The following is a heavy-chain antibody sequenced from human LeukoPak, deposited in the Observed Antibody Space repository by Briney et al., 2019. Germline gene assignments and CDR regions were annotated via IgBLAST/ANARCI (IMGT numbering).Heavy chain of an antibody. D-gene: IGHD6-13*01. J-gene: IGHJ4*02. Sequence: SETLSLTCAVSGYSISSGYYWGWIRQPPGKGLEWIGSIYHSGSTYYNPSLKSRVTISVDTSKNQFSLKLSSVTAADTAVYYCAREYGTGYSSSWYLPQHYFDYWGQGTLVTVSS. V-gene: IGHV4-38-2*02. CDR3: AREYGTGYSSSWYLPQHYFDY. CDR1: GYSISSGYY. CDR2: IYHSGST.